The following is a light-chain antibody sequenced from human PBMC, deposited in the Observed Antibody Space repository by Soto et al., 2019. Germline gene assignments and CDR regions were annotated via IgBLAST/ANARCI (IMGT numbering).Light chain of an antibody. J-gene: IGKJ4*01. V-gene: IGKV1-27*01. CDR1: LPISNY. CDR2: AAS. CDR3: QKYNSAPLT. Sequence: DIQMTQSPSSLYASVGDRVTITCRARLPISNYLAWYQQKPGTSPHLLIYAASTLQAGVPSRFSGSGSGTDFHLTISSLQPEDVAAYYCQKYNSAPLTFGGRTKVEIK.